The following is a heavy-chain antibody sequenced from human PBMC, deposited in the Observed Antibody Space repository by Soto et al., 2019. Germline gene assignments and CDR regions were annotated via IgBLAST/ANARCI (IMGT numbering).Heavy chain of an antibody. V-gene: IGHV3-64D*08. Sequence: GGSLRLSCSASGFIFSSYAMHWVRQAPGKGLEYVSVITSNGGNTHYADSVKGRFTISRDKSRNTVYLQMTSLRPDDTAVYYCVKEHYHEGGVDYWGQGTLVTVSS. J-gene: IGHJ4*02. D-gene: IGHD3-10*01. CDR1: GFIFSSYA. CDR3: VKEHYHEGGVDY. CDR2: ITSNGGNT.